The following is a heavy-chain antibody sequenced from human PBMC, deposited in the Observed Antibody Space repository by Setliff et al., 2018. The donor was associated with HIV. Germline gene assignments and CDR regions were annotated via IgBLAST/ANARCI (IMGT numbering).Heavy chain of an antibody. Sequence: ASVKVSCKASGYSFINYGISWVRQAPGQGLEWMGWISAYNGNTDYAPRLLGRVTMTTDTSTSTAYMELRSLSSDDTAVYYCARTRLQGIVTAVGPRDNCLDPWGQGTRVTVSS. CDR2: ISAYNGNT. J-gene: IGHJ5*02. CDR3: ARTRLQGIVTAVGPRDNCLDP. CDR1: GYSFINYG. D-gene: IGHD1-26*01. V-gene: IGHV1-18*01.